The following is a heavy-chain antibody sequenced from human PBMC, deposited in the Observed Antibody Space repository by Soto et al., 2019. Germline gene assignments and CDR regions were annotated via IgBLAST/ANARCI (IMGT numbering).Heavy chain of an antibody. D-gene: IGHD5-12*01. V-gene: IGHV4-59*08. CDR2: IYYSGST. Sequence: PSETLSLTCTVSGGSISSYYWSWIRQPPGKGLEWIGYIYYSGSTNYNPSLKSRVTISVDTPKNQFSLKLSSVTAADTAVYYCARHFSGYDSFDYWGQGTLVTVSS. J-gene: IGHJ4*02. CDR1: GGSISSYY. CDR3: ARHFSGYDSFDY.